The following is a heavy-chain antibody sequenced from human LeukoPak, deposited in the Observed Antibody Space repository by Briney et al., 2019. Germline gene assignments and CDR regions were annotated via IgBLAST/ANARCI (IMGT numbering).Heavy chain of an antibody. CDR2: IHYSGST. J-gene: IGHJ4*02. V-gene: IGHV4-30-4*01. CDR3: ARGEPLYDN. CDR1: GGSFSSGDNY. Sequence: SETLSLTCTVSGGSFSSGDNYCSWIRQPPGKGLEWIGYIHYSGSTFYNPSLKSRVTMSVDTSKNQFSLKLNSVTAADTAVYYCARGEPLYDNWGQGTLVTVSS.